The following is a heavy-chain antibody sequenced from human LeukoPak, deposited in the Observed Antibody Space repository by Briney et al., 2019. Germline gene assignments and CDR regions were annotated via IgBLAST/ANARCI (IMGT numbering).Heavy chain of an antibody. J-gene: IGHJ4*02. CDR2: IASETYGGTS. Sequence: GGSLRLSCTASGFTFGDYAMTWVRQAPGKGLEWVGFIASETYGGTSEHAASVKGRFTISRDDYKSIAYLQMNSLKTEDTAVYYCTRDQTRYYWGQGTLVTVSS. CDR1: GFTFGDYA. CDR3: TRDQTRYY. V-gene: IGHV3-49*04.